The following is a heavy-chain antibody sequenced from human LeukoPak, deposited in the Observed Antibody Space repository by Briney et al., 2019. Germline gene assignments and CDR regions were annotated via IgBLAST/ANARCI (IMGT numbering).Heavy chain of an antibody. Sequence: ASVKVSCKVSGYTLTELSMHWVRQAPGKGLEWMGGFDPEDGETIYAQKFQGRVTMTEDTSTDTAYMELSSLRSEDTAVYYCARETHCSSTSCLKYFDYWGQGTLVTVSS. CDR2: FDPEDGET. CDR1: GYTLTELS. D-gene: IGHD2-2*01. V-gene: IGHV1-24*01. J-gene: IGHJ4*02. CDR3: ARETHCSSTSCLKYFDY.